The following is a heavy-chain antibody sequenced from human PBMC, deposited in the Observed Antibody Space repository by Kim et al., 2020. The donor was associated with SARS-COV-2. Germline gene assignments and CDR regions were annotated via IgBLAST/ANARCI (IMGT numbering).Heavy chain of an antibody. D-gene: IGHD3-10*01. CDR1: GFTFDDYA. Sequence: GGSLRLSCAASGFTFDDYAMHWVRQAPGKGLEWVSLISGDGGSTYYADSVKGRFTISRDNSKNSLYLQMNSLRTEDTALYYCARDSGLVWCGELLLSPYYHCMAGWSQGTTVTVSS. CDR2: ISGDGGST. CDR3: ARDSGLVWCGELLLSPYYHCMAG. V-gene: IGHV3-43*02. J-gene: IGHJ6*02.